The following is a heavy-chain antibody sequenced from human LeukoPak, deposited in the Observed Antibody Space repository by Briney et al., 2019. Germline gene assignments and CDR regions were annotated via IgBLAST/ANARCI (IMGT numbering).Heavy chain of an antibody. J-gene: IGHJ6*04. V-gene: IGHV4-30-2*01. CDR2: IYHSGST. D-gene: IGHD3-9*01. CDR3: ARNHLTGYFYYGMDV. CDR1: GGSISSGGYS. Sequence: PSETLSLTCAVSGGSISSGGYSWSWVRQPPGKGLEWIGYIYHSGSTYYTPSLKSQVTISVDRSKNQFSLKLSSVTAADTAVYYCARNHLTGYFYYGMDVWGKGTTVTVSS.